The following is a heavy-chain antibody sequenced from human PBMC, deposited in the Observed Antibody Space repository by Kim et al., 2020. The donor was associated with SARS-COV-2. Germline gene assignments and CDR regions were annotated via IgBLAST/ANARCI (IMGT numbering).Heavy chain of an antibody. CDR3: ARGSSGWYPFDP. D-gene: IGHD6-19*01. CDR1: GGTFSSYA. V-gene: IGHV1-69*13. Sequence: SVKVSCKASGGTFSSYAISWVRQAPGQGLEWMGGIIPIFGTANYAQKFQGRVTNTADESTSTAYMELSSLRSEDTAVYYCARGSSGWYPFDPWGQGTLVTVSS. J-gene: IGHJ5*02. CDR2: IIPIFGTA.